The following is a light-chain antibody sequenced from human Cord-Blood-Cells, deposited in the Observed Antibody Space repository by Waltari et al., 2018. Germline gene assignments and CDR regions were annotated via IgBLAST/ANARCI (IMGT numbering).Light chain of an antibody. CDR3: QAWDSSTDPPGDVV. Sequence: SYELTQPPPVSVSPGQTASTTCSGANLGDQYACWYQQKPGQSPVLVIYQDSKRPSGIPERFSGSNSGNTATLTISGTQAMDEADYYCQAWDSSTDPPGDVVFGGGTKLTVL. CDR1: NLGDQY. CDR2: QDS. V-gene: IGLV3-1*01. J-gene: IGLJ2*01.